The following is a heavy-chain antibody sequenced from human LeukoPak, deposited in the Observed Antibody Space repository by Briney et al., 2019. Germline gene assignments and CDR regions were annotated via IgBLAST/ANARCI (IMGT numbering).Heavy chain of an antibody. V-gene: IGHV3-43*01. CDR3: AKELDTMFFDY. J-gene: IGHJ4*02. CDR2: AGWVGGTT. Sequence: GGSLRLSCATSGFNFDRYTIHWVRQAPGKGLEWVSLAGWVGGTTFYSDSVRGRFTISRDSGRKSVYLQMNSLTTDDTAFYFCAKELDTMFFDYWGQGALVTVSS. D-gene: IGHD3-10*02. CDR1: GFNFDRYT.